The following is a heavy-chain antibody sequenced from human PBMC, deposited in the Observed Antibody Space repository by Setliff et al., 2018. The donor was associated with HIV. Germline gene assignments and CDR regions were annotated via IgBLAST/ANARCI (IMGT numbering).Heavy chain of an antibody. J-gene: IGHJ4*02. V-gene: IGHV1-69*13. Sequence: SVKVSCKASGGTFSNYRINWVRQAPGQSLEWMGGIIPALGTANYAQKFQGRVTSTADESTRTVYMEVSSLRSEDTAVYYCARDAGYSGYVLDYWGQGTLVTVSS. CDR2: IIPALGTA. CDR3: ARDAGYSGYVLDY. CDR1: GGTFSNYR. D-gene: IGHD5-12*01.